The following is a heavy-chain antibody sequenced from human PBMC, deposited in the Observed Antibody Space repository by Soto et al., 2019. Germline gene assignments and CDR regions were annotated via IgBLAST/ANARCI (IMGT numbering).Heavy chain of an antibody. CDR1: GYTFTSYG. J-gene: IGHJ4*02. Sequence: ASVKVSCKASGYTFTSYGISWVRQAPGQGLGWMGWISVYNGDTKYAQKLQGRVTMTTDTSTSTAYMELRSLRSDDTAVYYRAKSSGAVAGYYFDYWGQGTLVTVSS. D-gene: IGHD6-19*01. CDR3: AKSSGAVAGYYFDY. V-gene: IGHV1-18*04. CDR2: ISVYNGDT.